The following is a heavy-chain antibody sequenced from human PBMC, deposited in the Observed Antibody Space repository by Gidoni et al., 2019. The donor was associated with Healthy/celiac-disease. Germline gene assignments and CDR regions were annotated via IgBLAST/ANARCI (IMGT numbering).Heavy chain of an antibody. V-gene: IGHV1-69*01. J-gene: IGHJ6*03. D-gene: IGHD6-6*01. Sequence: PGPGLEWMGGIIPIFGTANYAQTFQCRVTITADASTSTAYMELSSLSSADTAVYYCARGSPVPYYYCYYMDVWGKGTPVTVSS. CDR2: IIPIFGTA. CDR3: ARGSPVPYYYCYYMDV.